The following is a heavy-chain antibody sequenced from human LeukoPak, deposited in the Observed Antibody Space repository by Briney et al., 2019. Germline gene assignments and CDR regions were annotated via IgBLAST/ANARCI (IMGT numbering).Heavy chain of an antibody. V-gene: IGHV4-38-2*02. J-gene: IGHJ4*02. D-gene: IGHD3-22*01. CDR1: GASISSYY. Sequence: SETLSLTCTVSGASISSYYWTWIRQPPGKGLEWIGSIYHSGSTYYNPSLKSRVTISVDTSKNQFSLKLTSVTAADTAVYYCARSSGYMSYWGQGTLVTVSS. CDR3: ARSSGYMSY. CDR2: IYHSGST.